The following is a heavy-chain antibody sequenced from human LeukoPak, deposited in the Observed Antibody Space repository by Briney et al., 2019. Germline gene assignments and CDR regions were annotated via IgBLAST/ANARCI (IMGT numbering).Heavy chain of an antibody. J-gene: IGHJ4*02. D-gene: IGHD2-2*01. V-gene: IGHV3-23*01. CDR2: ISGSGGFT. CDR1: GFTFSSYA. CDR3: AKGGKWRSSPSCSTVEY. Sequence: GGSLRLSCAASGFTFSSYAMSWVRQAPGKGLEWVSTISGSGGFTYYADSVKGRFTISRDNPKNTVYLQMDSLRAEDPAIYSCAKGGKWRSSPSCSTVEYWGQGTLVTVSS.